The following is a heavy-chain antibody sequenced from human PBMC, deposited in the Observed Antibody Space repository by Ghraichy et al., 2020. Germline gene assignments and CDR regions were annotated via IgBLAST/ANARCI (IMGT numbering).Heavy chain of an antibody. V-gene: IGHV3-33*01. CDR3: ARDSRGYYYYGMDV. CDR2: IWYDGSNK. J-gene: IGHJ6*02. CDR1: GFTFSSYG. Sequence: GESLNISCAASGFTFSSYGMHWVRQAPGKGLEWVAVIWYDGSNKYYADSVKGRFTISRDNSKNTLYLQMNSLRAEDTAVYYCARDSRGYYYYGMDVWGQGTTVTVSS.